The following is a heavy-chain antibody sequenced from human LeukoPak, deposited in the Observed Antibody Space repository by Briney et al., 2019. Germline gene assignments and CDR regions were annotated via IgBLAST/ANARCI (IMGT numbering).Heavy chain of an antibody. Sequence: GGSLRLSCAASGFTFSSYAMHWVRQAPGKGLEWVAVISYDGSNKYYADSVKGRFTISRDNSKNTLYLQMNSLRAEDTAVYYCARSVYSSSWGTDYYYYGMDVWGQGTTVTVSS. J-gene: IGHJ6*02. CDR1: GFTFSSYA. D-gene: IGHD6-13*01. CDR3: ARSVYSSSWGTDYYYYGMDV. V-gene: IGHV3-30*04. CDR2: ISYDGSNK.